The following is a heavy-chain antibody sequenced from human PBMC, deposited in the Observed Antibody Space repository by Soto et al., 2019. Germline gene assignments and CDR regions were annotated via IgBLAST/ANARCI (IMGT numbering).Heavy chain of an antibody. CDR2: ISSSGSTI. J-gene: IGHJ5*02. CDR1: GFTFSDYY. D-gene: IGHD3-3*01. Sequence: GGSLRLSCAASGFTFSDYYMSWIRQAPGKGLEWVSYISSSGSTIYYADSVKGRFTISRDNAKNSLYLQMNSLRAEDTAVYYCARYPERSITIFGYNWFDPWGQGTLVTVSS. V-gene: IGHV3-11*01. CDR3: ARYPERSITIFGYNWFDP.